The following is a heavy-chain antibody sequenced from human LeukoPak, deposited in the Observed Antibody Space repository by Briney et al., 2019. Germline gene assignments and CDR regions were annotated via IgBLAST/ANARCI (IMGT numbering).Heavy chain of an antibody. CDR1: GYTFTSYG. V-gene: IGHV1-18*01. CDR2: ISAYNGNT. Sequence: ASVKVSCKASGYTFTSYGISWVRQAPGQGLEWMGWISAYNGNTNYAQKLQGRVTMTTDTSTSTAYMELRSLGSDDTAVYYCAREAFYYYYGMDVWGQGTTVTVSS. J-gene: IGHJ6*02. CDR3: AREAFYYYYGMDV.